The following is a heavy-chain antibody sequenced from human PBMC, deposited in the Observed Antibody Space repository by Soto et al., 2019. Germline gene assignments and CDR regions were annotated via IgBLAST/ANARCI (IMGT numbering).Heavy chain of an antibody. D-gene: IGHD3-22*01. CDR3: ARDLTLYYYDSSGYYYPTPEGGL. V-gene: IGHV3-48*02. CDR1: GFTFSSYS. J-gene: IGHJ4*02. CDR2: ISSSSSTI. Sequence: GGSLRLSCAASGFTFSSYSMNWVRQAPGKGLEWVSYISSSSSTIYYADSVKGRFTISRDNVKNSLYLQMNSLRDEDTAVYYCARDLTLYYYDSSGYYYPTPEGGLWGQGTLVTVSS.